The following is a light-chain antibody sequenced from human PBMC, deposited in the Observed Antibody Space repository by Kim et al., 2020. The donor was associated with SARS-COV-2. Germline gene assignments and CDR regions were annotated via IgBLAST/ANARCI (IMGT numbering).Light chain of an antibody. J-gene: IGKJ4*01. CDR3: QQYNSYPLT. Sequence: ASVGDRVISTCRASQGISTWLAWYQQRPDKAPTSLIYAASSLQTGVPSRFSGSGSGTDFTLTISSLQPEDFATYYCQQYNSYPLTFGGGTKVDIK. CDR2: AAS. CDR1: QGISTW. V-gene: IGKV1D-16*01.